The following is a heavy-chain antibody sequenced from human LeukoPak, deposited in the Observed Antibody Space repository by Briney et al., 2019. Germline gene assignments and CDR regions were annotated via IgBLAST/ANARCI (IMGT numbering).Heavy chain of an antibody. CDR1: GFTFSSYG. J-gene: IGHJ5*02. CDR3: AKPARYCSGGSCYYPNWFDP. V-gene: IGHV3-30*02. D-gene: IGHD2-15*01. CDR2: IRYDGSNK. Sequence: PGGSPRLSCAASGFTFSSYGMHWVRQAPGKGLEWVAFIRYDGSNKYYADSVKGRFTISRDNSKNTLYLQMNSLRAEDTAVYYCAKPARYCSGGSCYYPNWFDPWGQGTLVTVSS.